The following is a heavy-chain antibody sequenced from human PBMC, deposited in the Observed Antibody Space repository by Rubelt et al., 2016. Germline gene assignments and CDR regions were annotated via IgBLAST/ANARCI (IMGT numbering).Heavy chain of an antibody. V-gene: IGHV4-39*07. CDR3: AGLGYQTYWYFDL. D-gene: IGHD5-12*01. CDR2: VFYSGTA. CDR1: GGSTSSSSYY. J-gene: IGHJ2*01. Sequence: QLQLQESGPGLVKPSETLSLTCSVSGGSTSSSSYYWAWIRQPPGKGLEWIGSVFYSGTAYYNPSVKSPVTLSVDPSKNQFSSKRTSVTAADTAVYYCAGLGYQTYWYFDLWGRGTLVTVSS.